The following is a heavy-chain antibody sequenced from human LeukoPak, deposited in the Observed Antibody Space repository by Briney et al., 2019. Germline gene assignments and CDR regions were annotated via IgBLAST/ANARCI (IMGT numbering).Heavy chain of an antibody. CDR2: ISYDGSNK. CDR1: GFTFSSYG. CDR3: ARDRDSSGYDAFDI. V-gene: IGHV3-30*03. J-gene: IGHJ3*02. Sequence: PGRSLRLSCAASGFTFSSYGMHWVRQAPGKGLEWVAVISYDGSNKYYADSVKGRFTISRDNAKNSLYLQMNSLRAEDTAVYYCARDRDSSGYDAFDIWGQGTMVTVSS. D-gene: IGHD3-22*01.